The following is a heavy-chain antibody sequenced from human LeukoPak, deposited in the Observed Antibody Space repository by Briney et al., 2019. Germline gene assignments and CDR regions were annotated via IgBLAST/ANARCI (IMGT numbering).Heavy chain of an antibody. CDR1: GFTYSNYW. CDR2: INIDRSTA. J-gene: IGHJ4*02. V-gene: IGHV3-74*01. Sequence: GEPLRLSCAASGFTYSNYWRHWVREAPGKALVWVSRINIDRSTASYADSVKCRFTISRDNARNTLYLQMSSLRAEDTAVYYCARDGYDSSGYYLFDYWGQGTLVTVSS. D-gene: IGHD3-22*01. CDR3: ARDGYDSSGYYLFDY.